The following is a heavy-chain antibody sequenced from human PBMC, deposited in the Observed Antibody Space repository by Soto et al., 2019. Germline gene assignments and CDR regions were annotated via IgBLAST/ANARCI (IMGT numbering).Heavy chain of an antibody. Sequence: QVQLVQSGAEVKKPGASVKVSCKASGYTFTSYGISWVRQAPGQGLEWMGWISAYNGNTNYAQKLQGRVTMTTDTSTSTAYMELRSLRSDDTAVDYCARVGSSWSDNYYYGMDVWGQGTTVTVSS. CDR2: ISAYNGNT. CDR1: GYTFTSYG. D-gene: IGHD6-13*01. V-gene: IGHV1-18*01. J-gene: IGHJ6*02. CDR3: ARVGSSWSDNYYYGMDV.